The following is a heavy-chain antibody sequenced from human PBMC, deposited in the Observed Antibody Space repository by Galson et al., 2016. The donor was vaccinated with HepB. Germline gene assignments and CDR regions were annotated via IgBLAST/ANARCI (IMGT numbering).Heavy chain of an antibody. J-gene: IGHJ3*01. V-gene: IGHV3-30-3*02. CDR3: AKMSSSSAYYSDAFDL. CDR1: GFIFSSYS. D-gene: IGHD3-22*01. CDR2: ISYDGSNK. Sequence: SLRLSCAASGFIFSSYSMHWVRQAPGKGLEWVAVISYDGSNKYYADSVKGRFTISRDISKNTLYLQMNSLRAEDTAVYYCAKMSSSSAYYSDAFDLWGQGTMVTVS.